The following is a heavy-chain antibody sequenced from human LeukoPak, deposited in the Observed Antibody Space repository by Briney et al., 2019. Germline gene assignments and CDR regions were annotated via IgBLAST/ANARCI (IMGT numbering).Heavy chain of an antibody. V-gene: IGHV4-59*01. CDR3: ARESGYSYGYGPDYYYGMDV. CDR1: GGSISSYY. Sequence: SETLSLTCTVSGGSISSYYWSWIRQPPGKGLEWIGYIYYSGSTNYNPSLKSRVTVSVDTSKNQFSLKLSSVTAADTAVYYCARESGYSYGYGPDYYYGMDVWGQGTTVTVSS. J-gene: IGHJ6*02. CDR2: IYYSGST. D-gene: IGHD5-18*01.